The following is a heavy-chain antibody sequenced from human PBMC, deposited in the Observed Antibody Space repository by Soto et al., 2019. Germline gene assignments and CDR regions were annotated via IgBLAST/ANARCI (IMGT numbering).Heavy chain of an antibody. Sequence: EVQLVESGGGLVQPGGSLRLSCAASGFTFSSHWMHWVRQAPGKGLVWVSRINGEGSSRYYVDSVRGRFTISRDNAKNTLFMQMNSLRADDTAIYYCAKNIGSSSGFDYWGQGTLVTVSS. J-gene: IGHJ4*02. CDR3: AKNIGSSSGFDY. CDR2: INGEGSSR. D-gene: IGHD6-6*01. CDR1: GFTFSSHW. V-gene: IGHV3-74*01.